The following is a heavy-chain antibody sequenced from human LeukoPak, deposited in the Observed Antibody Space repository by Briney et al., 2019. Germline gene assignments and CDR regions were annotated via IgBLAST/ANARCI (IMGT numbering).Heavy chain of an antibody. V-gene: IGHV3-11*04. D-gene: IGHD6-13*01. Sequence: PGGSLRLSCAASGFTFSDYYMSWIRQAPGKGLEWVSYISSSGSTIYYADSVKGRFTISRDNAKNSLYLQMNSLRAEDTAVYYCARDFWGPQLVEPFDYWGQGTLVTVSS. J-gene: IGHJ4*02. CDR1: GFTFSDYY. CDR2: ISSSGSTI. CDR3: ARDFWGPQLVEPFDY.